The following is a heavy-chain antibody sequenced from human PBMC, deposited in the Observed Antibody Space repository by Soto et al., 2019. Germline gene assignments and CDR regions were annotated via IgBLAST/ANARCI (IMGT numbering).Heavy chain of an antibody. CDR2: IISGGTRA. CDR1: GCTFSSDW. CDR3: ARERTSKGGMDI. J-gene: IGHJ6*04. Sequence: RRLSCAASGCTFSSDWMNWVRQSPGKGLEWVSRIISGGTRATYADFVKGRFTITRDNAKNTLYLQMHSLTADDTAVYYCARERTSKGGMDIWGKGTTVTVSS. V-gene: IGHV3-74*01.